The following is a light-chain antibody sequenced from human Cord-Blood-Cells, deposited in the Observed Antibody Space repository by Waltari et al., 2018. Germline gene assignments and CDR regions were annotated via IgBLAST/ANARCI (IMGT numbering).Light chain of an antibody. J-gene: IGKJ1*01. CDR1: QSVSSSD. CDR3: QQYGSSRT. V-gene: IGKV3-20*01. Sequence: EIVLTQSPGTMSLSPGERATLSCRASQSVSSSDLAWYQQKPGQAPRLLSYGASSRSTGIPDRFSGSGSGTDFTLTISILEPEDFAVYYCQQYGSSRTFGQGTKVEIK. CDR2: GAS.